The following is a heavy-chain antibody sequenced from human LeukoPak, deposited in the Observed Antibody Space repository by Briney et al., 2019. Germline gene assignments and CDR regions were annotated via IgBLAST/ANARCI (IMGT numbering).Heavy chain of an antibody. J-gene: IGHJ4*02. CDR2: IYYSGTT. CDR3: ARGVYIAAAQYGY. D-gene: IGHD6-13*01. Sequence: PSETLSLTCTVSGGSMSGSISSHYWSWIRQPPGKGLEWIGYIYYSGTTNYNPSLKSRVTISVDTSKNQFSLKLSSVTAADTAVYYCARGVYIAAAQYGYWGQGTLVTVSS. V-gene: IGHV4-61*01. CDR1: GGSMSGSISSHY.